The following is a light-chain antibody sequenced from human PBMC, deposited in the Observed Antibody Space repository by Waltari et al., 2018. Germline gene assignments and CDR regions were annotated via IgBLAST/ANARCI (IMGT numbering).Light chain of an antibody. Sequence: DIQMTQSPSSLSASVGDRVTITCQASQDIYTDLAWYQQKPGKVPSLLVYQASTLKSGVPSRFIGSGSGTEFTLTISSLQPEDFATYYCQHGFGTPLSFGGGTKVE. CDR2: QAS. J-gene: IGKJ4*01. V-gene: IGKV1-9*01. CDR1: QDIYTD. CDR3: QHGFGTPLS.